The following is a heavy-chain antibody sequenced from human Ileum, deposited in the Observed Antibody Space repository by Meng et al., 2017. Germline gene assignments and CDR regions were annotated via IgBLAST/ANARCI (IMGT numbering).Heavy chain of an antibody. V-gene: IGHV4-4*02. J-gene: IGHJ4*02. CDR2: IYLAGSP. CDR3: VRHGGKYFDS. Sequence: QWHAQGAGPGLVELSGTLSLNVTCSGGSSSVSFYWSWVRQPPGKGLEWIGQIYLAGSPNYNPALESRVTISVDKSKNQFSLSLTSVTAADTAIFYCVRHGGKYFDSWGQGTLVTVSS. D-gene: IGHD2-15*01. CDR1: GGSSSVSFY.